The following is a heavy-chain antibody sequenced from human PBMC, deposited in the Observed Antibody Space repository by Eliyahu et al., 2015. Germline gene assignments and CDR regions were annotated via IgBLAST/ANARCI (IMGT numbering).Heavy chain of an antibody. CDR1: GXTFTNXG. CDR3: ARYLHLISYGMDV. CDR2: ISAHNGNT. J-gene: IGHJ6*02. D-gene: IGHD2/OR15-2a*01. V-gene: IGHV1-18*01. Sequence: QVQLVQSGAEVKKPGASVXVSCXASGXTFTNXGISWGRQAPGQGLEWMGWISAHNGNTNYAQKLQGRVTMTTDTSTSTAYMELRSLRSDDTAVYYCARYLHLISYGMDVWGQGTTVTVSS.